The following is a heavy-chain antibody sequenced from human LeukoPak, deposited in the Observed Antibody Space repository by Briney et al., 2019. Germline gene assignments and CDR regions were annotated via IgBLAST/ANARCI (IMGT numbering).Heavy chain of an antibody. CDR2: INPNSGGT. CDR1: GYTFTGYY. CDR3: ARWNYYDLIRAFDI. J-gene: IGHJ3*02. D-gene: IGHD3-22*01. V-gene: IGHV1-2*02. Sequence: ASVKVSCKASGYTFTGYYMHWVRQAPGQGLEWMGWINPNSGGTNYAQKFQGRVTMTRDTSISTAYMELSRLRSDDTAVYYCARWNYYDLIRAFDIWGQGTMVTVSS.